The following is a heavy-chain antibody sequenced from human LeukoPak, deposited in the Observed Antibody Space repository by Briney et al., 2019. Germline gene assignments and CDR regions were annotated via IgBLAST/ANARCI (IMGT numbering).Heavy chain of an antibody. CDR1: GGSISSSSYY. Sequence: SETLSLTCTVSGGSISSSSYYWGWIRQPPGKGLEWIGSIYYSGSTYYNPSHKSRVTISVDTSKNQFSLKLSSVTAADTAVYYCARTGGNPSYFDLWGRGTLVTVSS. CDR2: IYYSGST. CDR3: ARTGGNPSYFDL. J-gene: IGHJ2*01. D-gene: IGHD4-23*01. V-gene: IGHV4-39*01.